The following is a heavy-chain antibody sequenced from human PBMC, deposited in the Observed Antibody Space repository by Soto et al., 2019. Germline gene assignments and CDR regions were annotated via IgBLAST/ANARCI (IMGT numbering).Heavy chain of an antibody. V-gene: IGHV1-18*04. Sequence: ASVKVSCKASGYTFTSYGISWARQAPGQGLEWMGWISAYNGNTNYAQKLQGRVTMTTDTSTSTAYMELRSLRSDDTAVYYCASNLYSSSWNGMDVWGQGTTVTVSS. D-gene: IGHD6-13*01. J-gene: IGHJ6*02. CDR1: GYTFTSYG. CDR3: ASNLYSSSWNGMDV. CDR2: ISAYNGNT.